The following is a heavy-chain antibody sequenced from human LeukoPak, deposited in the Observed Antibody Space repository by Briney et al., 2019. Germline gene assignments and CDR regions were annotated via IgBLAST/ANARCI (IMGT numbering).Heavy chain of an antibody. CDR2: IYYSGST. CDR1: GGSITSSSYY. Sequence: SETLSLTCTVSGGSITSSSYYWGWIRQPPGKGLEWIGNIYYSGSTYYNPSLKSRVTISVDTSKNQFSLNLISVTAADTAVYYCARLRNDILTAYFNRFDYWGQGILVTVSS. J-gene: IGHJ4*02. CDR3: ARLRNDILTAYFNRFDY. V-gene: IGHV4-39*01. D-gene: IGHD3-9*01.